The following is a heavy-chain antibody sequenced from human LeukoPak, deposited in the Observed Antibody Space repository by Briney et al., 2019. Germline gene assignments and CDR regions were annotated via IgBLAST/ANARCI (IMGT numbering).Heavy chain of an antibody. Sequence: ASVKVSCKASGYTFTNYYMHWVRQAPGEGLEWMGIINPSGGSTNYAQKFQGRVTMTRDTSTSTVYMELSSLRSEDTAVYYCARDFAHYYYGMDVWGQGTTVTVSS. CDR3: ARDFAHYYYGMDV. CDR1: GYTFTNYY. D-gene: IGHD3-3*01. CDR2: INPSGGST. J-gene: IGHJ6*02. V-gene: IGHV1-46*01.